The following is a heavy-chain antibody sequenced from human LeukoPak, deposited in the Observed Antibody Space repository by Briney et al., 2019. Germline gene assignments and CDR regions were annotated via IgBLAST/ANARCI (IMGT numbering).Heavy chain of an antibody. CDR1: GYTFNRHG. V-gene: IGHV1-18*01. D-gene: IGHD6-19*01. CDR2: ISAYNGDT. J-gene: IGHJ4*02. Sequence: GASVKVSCKASGYTFNRHGISWARQAPGQGLEWMGRISAYNGDTKYAQKFQGRVTLTIDASTSTAYMELRSLRSDDTAMYYCARDPSNTSGCYIYFDYWGQGTLVTVSS. CDR3: ARDPSNTSGCYIYFDY.